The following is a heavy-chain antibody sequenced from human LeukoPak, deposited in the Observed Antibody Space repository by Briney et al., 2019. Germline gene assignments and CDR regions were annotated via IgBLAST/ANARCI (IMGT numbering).Heavy chain of an antibody. CDR2: IYYSGST. V-gene: IGHV4-59*01. D-gene: IGHD5-18*01. CDR3: ARARGGDSYGHNIDY. Sequence: PSETLSLTCTVSGGSISSYYWSWIRQPPGKGLEWIGYIYYSGSTNYNPSLKSRVTISVDTSKNQFSLKLSSVTAADTAVYYCARARGGDSYGHNIDYWGQGTLATVSS. CDR1: GGSISSYY. J-gene: IGHJ4*02.